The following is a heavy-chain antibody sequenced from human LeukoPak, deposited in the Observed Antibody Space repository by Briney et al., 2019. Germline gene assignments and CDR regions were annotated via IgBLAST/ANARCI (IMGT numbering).Heavy chain of an antibody. CDR1: GYTFTSYG. V-gene: IGHV1-18*01. CDR3: ARDRRSGSYLGANDY. D-gene: IGHD3-10*01. CDR2: ISAYNGNT. J-gene: IGHJ4*02. Sequence: ASVKVSCKASGYTFTSYGISWVRQAPGQGLEWMGWISAYNGNTNYAQKLQGRVTMTTDTSTSTAYMELRSLRSDDTAVYYRARDRRSGSYLGANDYWGQGTLVTVSS.